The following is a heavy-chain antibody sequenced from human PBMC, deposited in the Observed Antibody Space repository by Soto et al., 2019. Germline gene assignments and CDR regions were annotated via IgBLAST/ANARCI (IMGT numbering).Heavy chain of an antibody. Sequence: QVQLVQSGAEVKKPGASVKVSCKASGYTFTSYAMHWVRQAPGQRLEWMGWINAGNGNTKYSQKFQGRVTITRDTSARTAYMELSSLRSEDTAVYYCAREDSTLWFGELWSSQNYYYYGMDVWGQGTTVTVSS. CDR1: GYTFTSYA. CDR2: INAGNGNT. CDR3: AREDSTLWFGELWSSQNYYYYGMDV. D-gene: IGHD3-10*01. J-gene: IGHJ6*02. V-gene: IGHV1-3*01.